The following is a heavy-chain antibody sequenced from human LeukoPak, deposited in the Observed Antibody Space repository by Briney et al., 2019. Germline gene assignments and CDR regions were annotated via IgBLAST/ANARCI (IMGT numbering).Heavy chain of an antibody. CDR2: IYHSGST. J-gene: IGHJ4*02. CDR1: GYSISSGYH. V-gene: IGHV4-38-2*02. D-gene: IGHD3-16*01. Sequence: SETLSLTCTVSGYSISSGYHWGWIRQPPGKGLEWIGIIYHSGSTYYNPSLKSRVTISVDTSKNQFSLNLNSVTAADTAVYYCARIGGGTPGNCGQGTLVTVSS. CDR3: ARIGGGTPGN.